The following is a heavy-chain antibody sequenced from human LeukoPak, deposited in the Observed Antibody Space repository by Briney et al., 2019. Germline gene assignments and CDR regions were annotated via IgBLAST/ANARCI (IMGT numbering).Heavy chain of an antibody. D-gene: IGHD6-13*01. CDR1: GFIFSSYT. Sequence: GGSLRLSCAASGFIFSSYTMNWVRLAPGKGLEWVSTISPAGGTTYYAESMKGRFTISRDNSKSTLYLQMNNLGVEDTAVYYCTKVRSGSSNWALRVFDYWGQGALVTVSS. CDR3: TKVRSGSSNWALRVFDY. V-gene: IGHV3-23*01. CDR2: ISPAGGTT. J-gene: IGHJ4*02.